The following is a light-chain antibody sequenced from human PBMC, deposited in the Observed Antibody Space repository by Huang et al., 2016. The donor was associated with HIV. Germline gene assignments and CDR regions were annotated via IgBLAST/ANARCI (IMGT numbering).Light chain of an antibody. J-gene: IGKJ5*01. Sequence: DIVMSQSPLSLPVTPGEPASISCTSSQSLLHSSGNNYLDWYLKKPGQPPKLLIYFASTRASGVPDRFSGSGSGTDFTLKITRVEAEDVGVYYCMQGRQIPATFGQGTRLEIK. CDR3: MQGRQIPAT. CDR1: QSLLHSSGNNY. CDR2: FAS. V-gene: IGKV2-28*01.